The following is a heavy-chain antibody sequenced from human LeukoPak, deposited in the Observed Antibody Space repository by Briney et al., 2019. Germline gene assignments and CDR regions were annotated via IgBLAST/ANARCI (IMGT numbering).Heavy chain of an antibody. Sequence: PSETLSLTCTVSGGSISSSSYYWGWIRQPPGKGLEWIGSIYYSGSTYYNPSLKSRVTISVDTSKNQFSLKLSSVTAADTAVYYCARQGGYVWGSYRPGGSVDYWGQGTLVTVSS. CDR1: GGSISSSSYY. J-gene: IGHJ4*02. CDR2: IYYSGST. V-gene: IGHV4-39*01. CDR3: ARQGGYVWGSYRPGGSVDY. D-gene: IGHD3-16*02.